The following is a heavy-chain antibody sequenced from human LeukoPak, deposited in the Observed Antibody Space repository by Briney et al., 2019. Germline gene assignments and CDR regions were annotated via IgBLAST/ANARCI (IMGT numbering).Heavy chain of an antibody. CDR3: AKEGFSGSYYGY. V-gene: IGHV3-66*01. J-gene: IGHJ4*02. CDR2: IYSGGST. Sequence: GGSLRLSCAASGFTVSSNYMSWVRQAPGKGLEWVSVIYSGGSTYYADSVKGRFTISRDNSKNTLYLQMSSLRAGDTAVYYCAKEGFSGSYYGYWGQGTLVTVSS. CDR1: GFTVSSNY. D-gene: IGHD1-26*01.